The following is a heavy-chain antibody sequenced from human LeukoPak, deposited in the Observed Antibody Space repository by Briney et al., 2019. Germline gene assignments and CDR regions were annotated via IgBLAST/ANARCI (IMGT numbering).Heavy chain of an antibody. J-gene: IGHJ4*02. CDR3: AKEGWQLGIYFDY. Sequence: PGGSLRLSCAASGFTFSSYWMSWVRQAPGKGLEWVSGISWNSGSIGYADSVKGRFTISRDNAKNSLYLQMNSLRAEDTALYYCAKEGWQLGIYFDYWGQGTLVTVSS. CDR1: GFTFSSYW. CDR2: ISWNSGSI. V-gene: IGHV3-9*01. D-gene: IGHD3-16*01.